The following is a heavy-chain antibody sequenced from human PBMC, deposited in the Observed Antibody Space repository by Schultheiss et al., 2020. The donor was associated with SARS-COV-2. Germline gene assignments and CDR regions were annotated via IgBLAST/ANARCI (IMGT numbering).Heavy chain of an antibody. CDR1: GFTFSSYA. CDR3: AIGMMGAMRRDSGDY. Sequence: RLSCAASGFTFSSYAMSWVRQAPGKGLEWVSAISGSGGSTYYADSVKGRFTISRDNSKNTLYLQMNSLRAEDTAVYYCAIGMMGAMRRDSGDYWGQGTLVTVSS. D-gene: IGHD1-26*01. V-gene: IGHV3-23*01. CDR2: ISGSGGST. J-gene: IGHJ4*02.